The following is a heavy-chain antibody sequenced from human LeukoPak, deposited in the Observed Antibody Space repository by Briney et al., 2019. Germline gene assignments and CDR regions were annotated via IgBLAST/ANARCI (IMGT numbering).Heavy chain of an antibody. CDR3: ARSSSHYYYMDV. V-gene: IGHV3-21*01. CDR2: ISSSSSYI. Sequence: GGSLRLSCAASGFTFSSYSMNWVRQAPGKGLEWVSSISSSSSYIYYADSVKGRFTISRDNAKNSLYLQMNSLRAEDTAVYYCARSSSHYYYMDVRGKGTTVTVSS. D-gene: IGHD6-6*01. J-gene: IGHJ6*03. CDR1: GFTFSSYS.